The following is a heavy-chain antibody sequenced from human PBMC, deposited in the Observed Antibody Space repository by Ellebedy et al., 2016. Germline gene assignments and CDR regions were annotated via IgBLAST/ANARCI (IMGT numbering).Heavy chain of an antibody. D-gene: IGHD6-19*01. V-gene: IGHV3-30-3*01. CDR1: GFTFSSYA. CDR3: AITPGIAVAGRGDP. J-gene: IGHJ5*02. Sequence: GGSLRLXXAASGFTFSSYAMHWVRQAPGKGLEWVAVISYDGSNKYYADSVKGRFTISRDNSKNTLYLQMNSLRAEDTAVYYCAITPGIAVAGRGDPWGQGTLVTVSS. CDR2: ISYDGSNK.